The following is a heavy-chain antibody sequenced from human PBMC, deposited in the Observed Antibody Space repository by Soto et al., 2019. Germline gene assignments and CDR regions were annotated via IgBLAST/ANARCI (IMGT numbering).Heavy chain of an antibody. D-gene: IGHD3-22*01. CDR2: IYYSGRT. CDR3: ARAGSYYDSSGQGPYYYYGMDV. V-gene: IGHV4-59*11. J-gene: IGHJ6*02. CDR1: GGSISSHY. Sequence: SETLSLTCTVSGGSISSHYWCWIRQPPGKGLEWIGYIYYSGRTNYNPSLKNRVTISVDTSKNQFSLTLSSVTAADTAVYYCARAGSYYDSSGQGPYYYYGMDVWGQGTTVTVSS.